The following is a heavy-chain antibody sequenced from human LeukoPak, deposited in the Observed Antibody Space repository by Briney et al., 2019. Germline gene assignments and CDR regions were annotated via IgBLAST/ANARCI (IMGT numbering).Heavy chain of an antibody. CDR2: LYTSGST. D-gene: IGHD2-8*01. J-gene: IGHJ5*02. CDR1: GGSISSYY. CDR3: ARGRIVLIGHNWFDP. Sequence: SETLSLTCTVSGGSISSYYWNWIRQPAGKGLEWIGRLYTSGSTNYNPSLKSRVTMSVDTSKNQFSLKLSSVTAADTAVYYCARGRIVLIGHNWFDPWGQGTLVTVSS. V-gene: IGHV4-4*07.